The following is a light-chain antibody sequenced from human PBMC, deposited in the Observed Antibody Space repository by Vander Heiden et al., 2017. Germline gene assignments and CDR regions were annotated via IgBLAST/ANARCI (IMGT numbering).Light chain of an antibody. CDR2: YDD. CDR3: QVWDRTSAPSYV. CDR1: NLGNKA. V-gene: IGLV3-21*01. Sequence: YGLTRPPPVSVAPGQPARVSCGGDNLGNKAVHWCQQKPGQAPLLVIYYDDDRPSGIPERFSGSNSGNTATLTISRVEAGDEADYFCQVWDRTSAPSYVFGAGTKVTVL. J-gene: IGLJ1*01.